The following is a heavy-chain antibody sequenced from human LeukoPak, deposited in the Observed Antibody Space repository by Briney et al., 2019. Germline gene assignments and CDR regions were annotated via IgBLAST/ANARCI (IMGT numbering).Heavy chain of an antibody. J-gene: IGHJ4*02. CDR2: ISSSSSTI. CDR1: GFTFSSYS. D-gene: IGHD2-2*02. Sequence: GGSLRLSCAASGFTFSSYSMNWVRQAPGKGLEWVSYISSSSSTIYYADSVKGRFTISRDNAKNSLYLQMNSLRAEDTAVYYCARAEGCSSTSCYKDYCDYWGQGTLVTVSS. CDR3: ARAEGCSSTSCYKDYCDY. V-gene: IGHV3-48*01.